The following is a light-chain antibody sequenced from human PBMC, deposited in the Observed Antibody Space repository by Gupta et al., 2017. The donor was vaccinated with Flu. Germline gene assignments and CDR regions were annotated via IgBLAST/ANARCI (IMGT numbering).Light chain of an antibody. J-gene: IGKJ5*01. CDR3: MQALQTPIT. Sequence: IACRSSQSLLFSTGYNYLDWYLQKPGQSPQLLIYLGSNRASEVPDRFSASGSGTDFTLKISRVEAEDVRVYYCMQALQTPITFGQGTRLEIK. CDR2: LGS. CDR1: QSLLFSTGYNY. V-gene: IGKV2-28*01.